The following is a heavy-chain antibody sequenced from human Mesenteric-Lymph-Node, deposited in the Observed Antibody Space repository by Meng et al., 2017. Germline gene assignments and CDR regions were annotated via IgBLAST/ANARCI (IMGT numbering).Heavy chain of an antibody. CDR3: ARGAVDYGDYGSFDY. J-gene: IGHJ4*02. V-gene: IGHV4-59*01. CDR1: GGSISIYY. Sequence: QVQLQESGPGLVKPSETLCHNGTVAGGSISIYYWSWIRQPPGKGLEWIGYIYYTGSTNYNPSLKSRVTISLDTSKNQFSLKLSSVTAADTAVYYCARGAVDYGDYGSFDYWGQGTLVTVSS. D-gene: IGHD4-17*01. CDR2: IYYTGST.